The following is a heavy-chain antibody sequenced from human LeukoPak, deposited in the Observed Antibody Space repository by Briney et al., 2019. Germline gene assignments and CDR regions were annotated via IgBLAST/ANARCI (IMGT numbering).Heavy chain of an antibody. J-gene: IGHJ6*02. CDR3: ARAGYSYGYIYYYYGMDV. V-gene: IGHV4-59*01. Sequence: SETLSLTCTVSGGSISSYYWSWLRQPPGKGLEWIGYIYYSGSTNYNPSLKSRVTISVDTSKNQFSLKLSSVTAADTAVYYCARAGYSYGYIYYYYGMDVWGQGTTVTVSS. CDR2: IYYSGST. D-gene: IGHD5-18*01. CDR1: GGSISSYY.